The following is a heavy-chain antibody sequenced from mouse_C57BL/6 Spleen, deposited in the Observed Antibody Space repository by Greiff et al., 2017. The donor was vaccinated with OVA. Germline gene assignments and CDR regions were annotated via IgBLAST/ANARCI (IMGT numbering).Heavy chain of an antibody. Sequence: QVQLQQPGAELVKPGASVKLSCKASGYTFASSWMHWVKQRPGRGLEWIGRIAPISGGTKYNEKFKSKATLTVDKPSSTAYMQLSSLTAEDSAVYYCARWDLDGSSYFVYWGQGTTLTVSS. CDR3: ARWDLDGSSYFVY. D-gene: IGHD1-1*01. V-gene: IGHV1-72*01. J-gene: IGHJ2*01. CDR2: IAPISGGT. CDR1: GYTFASSW.